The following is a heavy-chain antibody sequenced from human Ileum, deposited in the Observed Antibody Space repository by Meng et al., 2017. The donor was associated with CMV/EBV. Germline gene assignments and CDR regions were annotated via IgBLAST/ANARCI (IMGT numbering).Heavy chain of an antibody. CDR1: GFTFSSYW. D-gene: IGHD3-22*01. J-gene: IGHJ3*02. CDR3: ARVGPNDGTGFFAAFDM. V-gene: IGHV3-7*01. Sequence: GESLKISCAASGFTFSSYWMSWVRQAPGKGLEWVANIKQDGSEKYYVDSVKGRFTISRDNAKNSLYLQMNSLRVEDTAVYYCARVGPNDGTGFFAAFDMWGQGTMVTVSS. CDR2: IKQDGSEK.